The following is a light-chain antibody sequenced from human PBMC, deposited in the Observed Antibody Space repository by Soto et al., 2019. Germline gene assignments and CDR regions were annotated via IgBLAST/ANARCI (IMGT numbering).Light chain of an antibody. CDR2: GNS. CDR1: SSNIGAGYD. V-gene: IGLV1-40*01. CDR3: QSYDSSLNGYVV. Sequence: QSVLTQPPSVSGAPGQRVTISCTGSSSNIGAGYDVHWYQQLPGTAPKLLIYGNSNRPSGVPDRFSGSKSGSSASLANTGLQAEDEADYYCQSYDSSLNGYVVFGGGTKLTVL. J-gene: IGLJ2*01.